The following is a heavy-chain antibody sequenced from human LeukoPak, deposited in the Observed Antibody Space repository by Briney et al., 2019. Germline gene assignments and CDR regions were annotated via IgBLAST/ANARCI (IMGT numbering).Heavy chain of an antibody. V-gene: IGHV4-59*08. Sequence: SETLSLTCTVPGGSISNYYWSWSRQPPGKGLEWIGYVYASGSTKFNPSLNSRVTISLDTSKSQFSLRLSSVTVADTAVYYCARRGGSGSSYCFDPWGQGTLVTVSS. D-gene: IGHD1-26*01. J-gene: IGHJ5*02. CDR1: GGSISNYY. CDR3: ARRGGSGSSYCFDP. CDR2: VYASGST.